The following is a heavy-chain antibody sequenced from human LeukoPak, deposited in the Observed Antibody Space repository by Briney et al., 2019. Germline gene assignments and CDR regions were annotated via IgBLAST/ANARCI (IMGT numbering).Heavy chain of an antibody. D-gene: IGHD3-22*01. CDR2: FYPEDGET. CDR1: GYTLTELS. J-gene: IGHJ4*02. V-gene: IGHV1-24*01. Sequence: GASVKVSCKVSGYTLTELSMHWVRQAPGKGLEWMGGFYPEDGETIYAQKFQGRVTMTEDTSTSTAYLELRSLRSDDTAVYYCARGVYDSSGYRFDYWDQGTLVTVSS. CDR3: ARGVYDSSGYRFDY.